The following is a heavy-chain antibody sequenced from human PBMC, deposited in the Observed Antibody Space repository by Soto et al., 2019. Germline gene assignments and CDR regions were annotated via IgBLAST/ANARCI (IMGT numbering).Heavy chain of an antibody. CDR3: ARVTMVRGAPYGMDV. Sequence: QVQLQQWGAGLLKPSETLSLTCAVYGGSFSGYYWSWIRQPPGKGLEWIGEINHSGSTNYNPSLRSRVTISVDTSKNQFSLKLRSVNAADTAVYYCARVTMVRGAPYGMDVWGQGTTVTVSS. V-gene: IGHV4-34*01. CDR2: INHSGST. D-gene: IGHD3-10*01. CDR1: GGSFSGYY. J-gene: IGHJ6*02.